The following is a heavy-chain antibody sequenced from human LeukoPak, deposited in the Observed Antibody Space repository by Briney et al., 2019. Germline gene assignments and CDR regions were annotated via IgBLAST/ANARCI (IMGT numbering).Heavy chain of an antibody. Sequence: TGGSLRLSCAASGFTFSDYALGWVRQAPGRGLEWVATLSGIGAGTDYSDSVQGRFTISRDNSKRTLFLQMHSLRAEDTAFYYCAKAELGVDTFFDYWGQGTMVTVSS. D-gene: IGHD3-3*01. CDR1: GFTFSDYA. V-gene: IGHV3-23*01. CDR3: AKAELGVDTFFDY. CDR2: LSGIGAGT. J-gene: IGHJ4*02.